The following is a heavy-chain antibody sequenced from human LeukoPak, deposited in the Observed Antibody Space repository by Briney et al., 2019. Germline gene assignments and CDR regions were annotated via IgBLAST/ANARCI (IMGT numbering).Heavy chain of an antibody. D-gene: IGHD5-18*01. J-gene: IGHJ3*02. V-gene: IGHV4-59*01. CDR1: GGSISSYY. Sequence: SETLSLTCTVSGGSISSYYWSWIRQPPGKGLEWIGYIYYSGSTNYNPSLKSRVTISVDTSKNQFSLKLSSVTAADTAVYYCARLSGGSYGHDGAFDIWGQGTMVTVSS. CDR3: ARLSGGSYGHDGAFDI. CDR2: IYYSGST.